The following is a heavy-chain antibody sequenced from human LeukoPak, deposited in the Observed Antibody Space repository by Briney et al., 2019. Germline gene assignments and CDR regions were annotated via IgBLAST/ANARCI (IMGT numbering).Heavy chain of an antibody. Sequence: GGSLRLSCAASGFTFSTYGMHWVRQAPGKGLEWVAFIRSDGINKYYADSVKGRFTISRDNAKNSLYLQMNSLRAEDTAVYYCASGSQGELLLGDYWGQGTLVTVSS. CDR1: GFTFSTYG. V-gene: IGHV3-30*02. D-gene: IGHD3-10*01. CDR2: IRSDGINK. J-gene: IGHJ4*02. CDR3: ASGSQGELLLGDY.